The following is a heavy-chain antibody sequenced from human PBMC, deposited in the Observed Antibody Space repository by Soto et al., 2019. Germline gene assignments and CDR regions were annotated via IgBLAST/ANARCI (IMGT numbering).Heavy chain of an antibody. Sequence: EVQLVESGGGLVQPGGSLRLSCAASGFTFSYYAINWVRQAPGKGLEWVSYISSSSADTSYADSVKGRFTISRDNGKNSLYLQMNSLRDEDTAVYYCAREKAYNYGHPFDYWGQGILVTVSS. V-gene: IGHV3-48*02. CDR2: ISSSSADT. D-gene: IGHD5-18*01. CDR1: GFTFSYYA. CDR3: AREKAYNYGHPFDY. J-gene: IGHJ4*02.